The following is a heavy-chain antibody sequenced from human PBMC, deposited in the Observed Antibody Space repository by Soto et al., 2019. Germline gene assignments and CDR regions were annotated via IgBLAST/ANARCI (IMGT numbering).Heavy chain of an antibody. CDR2: IWYDGSNK. Sequence: QVQLVESGGGVVQPGRSLRLSCAASGFTFSSYGMHWVRQAPGKGLEWVAVIWYDGSNKYYADSVKGRFTISRDNSKNTLYLQMNSLRAEDTAVYYCARDRGLSEYYYYGMDVWGQGTTVTVSS. J-gene: IGHJ6*02. CDR3: ARDRGLSEYYYYGMDV. D-gene: IGHD3-10*01. CDR1: GFTFSSYG. V-gene: IGHV3-33*01.